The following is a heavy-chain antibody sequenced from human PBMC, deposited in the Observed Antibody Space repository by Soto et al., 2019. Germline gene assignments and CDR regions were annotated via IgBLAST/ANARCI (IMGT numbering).Heavy chain of an antibody. CDR3: ARGRYCLTGRCFPNWFDS. D-gene: IGHD7-27*01. CDR1: GDSISNLDYF. J-gene: IGHJ5*01. V-gene: IGHV4-30-4*01. Sequence: PSETLSLTCSVSGDSISNLDYFWAWIRQPPGQALEYIGYSYKSATTYYNPSFESRVAISVDPSKSQFSLNVTSVTAADTAVYFCARGRYCLTGRCFPNWFDSWGQGALVTVSS. CDR2: SYKSATT.